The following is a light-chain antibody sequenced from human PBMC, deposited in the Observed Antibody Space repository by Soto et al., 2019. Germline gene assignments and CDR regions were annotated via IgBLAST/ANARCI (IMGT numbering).Light chain of an antibody. CDR2: GAS. CDR1: QSVSSGH. J-gene: IGKJ1*01. Sequence: DIVLTQSPGTLSLSPGERASLSCRASQSVSSGHLAWYQQKPGQAPRLLIYGASSRATGIPDRFSGSGSGTDFTLTISRLEPEDFAVYYCLKYGSSPGWTFGPGTKVDIK. V-gene: IGKV3-20*01. CDR3: LKYGSSPGWT.